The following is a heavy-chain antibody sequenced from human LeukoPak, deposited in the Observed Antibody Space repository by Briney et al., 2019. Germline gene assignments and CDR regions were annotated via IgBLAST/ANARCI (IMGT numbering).Heavy chain of an antibody. CDR3: ARRGVEMAAIRPDNWFDP. J-gene: IGHJ5*02. D-gene: IGHD5-24*01. V-gene: IGHV4-59*08. CDR1: GGSISNHY. CDR2: IHYSGST. Sequence: PSATLSLTCTVAGGSISNHYWGWIRQPPGKGLEWIGYIHYSGSTKYNPSLQSRVTVSADTSNNQISLKVSSVTAADTAVYYCARRGVEMAAIRPDNWFDPWGPGTLVTVSS.